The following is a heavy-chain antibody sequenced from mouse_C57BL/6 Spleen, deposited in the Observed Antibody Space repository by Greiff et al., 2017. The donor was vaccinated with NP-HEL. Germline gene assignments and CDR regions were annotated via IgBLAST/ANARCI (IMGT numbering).Heavy chain of an antibody. V-gene: IGHV5-17*01. J-gene: IGHJ2*01. Sequence: EVKLVESGGGLVKPGGSLKLSCAASGFTFSDYGMHWVRQAPEKGLEWVAYISSGSSTIYYADTVKGRFTISRDNAKNTLFLQMTSLRSEDTAMYYCARKEAYYYGFDYWGQGTTLTVSS. CDR2: ISSGSSTI. D-gene: IGHD1-1*01. CDR3: ARKEAYYYGFDY. CDR1: GFTFSDYG.